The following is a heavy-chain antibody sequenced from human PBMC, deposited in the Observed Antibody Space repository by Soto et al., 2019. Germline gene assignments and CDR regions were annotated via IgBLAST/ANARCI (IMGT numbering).Heavy chain of an antibody. CDR3: ARDQTGTTFWDYYFDY. V-gene: IGHV6-1*01. Sequence: SQTLSLTCAISGDSVSSNSAAWNWIRQSPSRGLEWLGRTYYRSKWYNDYAVSVKSRITINPDTSKNQFSLQLNSVTHEDTAVYYCARDQTGTTFWDYYFDYWGQGTLVTVSS. CDR2: TYYRSKWYN. CDR1: GDSVSSNSAA. D-gene: IGHD1-1*01. J-gene: IGHJ4*02.